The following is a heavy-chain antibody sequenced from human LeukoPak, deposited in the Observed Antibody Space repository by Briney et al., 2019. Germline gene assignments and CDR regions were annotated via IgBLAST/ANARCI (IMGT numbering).Heavy chain of an antibody. CDR3: ARGRTYYYDNSGYYHSYYGMDV. D-gene: IGHD3-22*01. V-gene: IGHV4-34*01. J-gene: IGHJ6*02. Sequence: PSETLSLTCAVSGGSFRGYYWYWIRQPPGKGLEWIGEINHGESTNYNPSLKSRATLSVDTSKNQFSLKLTSVTAADTAVYYCARGRTYYYDNSGYYHSYYGMDVWGQGTTVIVSS. CDR2: INHGEST. CDR1: GGSFRGYY.